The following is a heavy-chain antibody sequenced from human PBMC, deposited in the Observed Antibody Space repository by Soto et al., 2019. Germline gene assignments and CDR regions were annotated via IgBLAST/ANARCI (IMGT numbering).Heavy chain of an antibody. CDR2: ISGSGGKA. CDR1: GFSFDTYAMSRFA. Sequence: EVQLLESGGGLVQPGGSLRLSCSASGFSFDTYAMSRFAMSWVRQPLGKGLEWVSSISGSGGKAYYADSVKGRFTTSRDDTNNTPHLQMNSLSAEDTAVYYCAKDRGDFAGCWEYFDFWGQGALVTVS. D-gene: IGHD3-10*01. V-gene: IGHV3-23*01. CDR3: AKDRGDFAGCWEYFDF. J-gene: IGHJ4*02.